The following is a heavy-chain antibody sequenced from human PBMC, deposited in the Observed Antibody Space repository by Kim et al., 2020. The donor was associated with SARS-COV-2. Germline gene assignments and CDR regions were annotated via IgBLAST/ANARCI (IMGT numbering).Heavy chain of an antibody. CDR3: AKRKVVTANIDY. Sequence: GGSLRLSCAASGFTFSSYAMNWVRQAPGKGLEWVSSISASGIITLYADSVKGRFTISRDDSKNTLYLQMSSLRAEDTAIYYCAKRKVVTANIDYWGQGTL. V-gene: IGHV3-23*01. D-gene: IGHD2-21*02. CDR1: GFTFSSYA. CDR2: ISASGIIT. J-gene: IGHJ4*02.